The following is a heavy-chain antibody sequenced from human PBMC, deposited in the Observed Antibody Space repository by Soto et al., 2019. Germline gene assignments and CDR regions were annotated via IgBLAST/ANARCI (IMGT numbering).Heavy chain of an antibody. J-gene: IGHJ6*02. CDR3: EALWFGESYRPIHYYYYGMDV. Sequence: QVQLVQSGAEVKKPGSSVKVSCKASGGTFSSYAISWVRQAPGQGLEWMGGIIPIFGTENYAQKFQGRVTITADESTSTASTKLSSLRSEDTAAYYCEALWFGESYRPIHYYYYGMDVWGQGTTFTVSS. V-gene: IGHV1-69*01. CDR2: IIPIFGTE. D-gene: IGHD3-10*01. CDR1: GGTFSSYA.